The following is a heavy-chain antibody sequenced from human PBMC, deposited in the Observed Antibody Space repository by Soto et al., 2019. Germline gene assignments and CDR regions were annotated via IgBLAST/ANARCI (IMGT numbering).Heavy chain of an antibody. J-gene: IGHJ6*04. CDR2: INHSGST. D-gene: IGHD3-3*01. V-gene: IGHV4-34*01. CDR1: GGSFSGYY. Sequence: SETLSLTCAVYGGSFSGYYWSWIRQPPGKGLEWIGEINHSGSTNYNPSLKSRVTISVDTSKNQFSLKLSSVTAADTAVYYCARWADGFWSGYYIYYGMDVWGKGTTVT. CDR3: ARWADGFWSGYYIYYGMDV.